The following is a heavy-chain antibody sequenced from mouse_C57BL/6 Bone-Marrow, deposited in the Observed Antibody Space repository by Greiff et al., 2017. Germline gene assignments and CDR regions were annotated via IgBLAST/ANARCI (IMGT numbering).Heavy chain of an antibody. Sequence: QVQLKQSGAELVRPGTSVKVSCKASGYAFTNYLIEWVKQRPGQGLEWIGVINPGSGGTNYNEKFKGKATLTADKSSSTAYMQLSSLTSEDSAVYFCARGTMVTTWDYFDYWGQGTTLTVSS. CDR1: GYAFTNYL. V-gene: IGHV1-54*01. CDR3: ARGTMVTTWDYFDY. D-gene: IGHD2-2*01. CDR2: INPGSGGT. J-gene: IGHJ2*01.